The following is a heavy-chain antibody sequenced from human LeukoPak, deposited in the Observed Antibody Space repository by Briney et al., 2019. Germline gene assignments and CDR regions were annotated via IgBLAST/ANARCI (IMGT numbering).Heavy chain of an antibody. Sequence: GASVKVSCKASGYTFTGYYMHWVRQAPGQGLEWMGWINPNSGVTNYAQKLQGRVTMTTDTSTSTAYMELRSLRSDDTAVYYCARVGDQNFYYDSSGYYRGDYWGQGTLVTVSS. D-gene: IGHD3-22*01. CDR1: GYTFTGYY. V-gene: IGHV1-2*02. CDR3: ARVGDQNFYYDSSGYYRGDY. J-gene: IGHJ4*02. CDR2: INPNSGVT.